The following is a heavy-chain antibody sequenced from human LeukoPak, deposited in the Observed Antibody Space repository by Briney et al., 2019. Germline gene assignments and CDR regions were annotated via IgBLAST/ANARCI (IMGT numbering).Heavy chain of an antibody. V-gene: IGHV1-46*01. J-gene: IGHJ4*02. Sequence: ASVKVSCKASGYTFTSYYMHWVRQAPGQGLEWMGIINPSGGSTSYAQKLQGRVTMTTDTSTSTAYMELRSLRSDDTAVYYCARAGEYCSSTSCHRIFDYWGQGTLVTVSS. CDR1: GYTFTSYY. CDR3: ARAGEYCSSTSCHRIFDY. D-gene: IGHD2-2*02. CDR2: INPSGGST.